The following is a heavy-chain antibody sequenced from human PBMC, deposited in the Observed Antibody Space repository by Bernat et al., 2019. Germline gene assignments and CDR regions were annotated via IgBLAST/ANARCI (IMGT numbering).Heavy chain of an antibody. Sequence: QVQLVESGGGVVQPGRSLRLSCAASGFTFSSYGMHWVRQAPGKGLEWVAVISYDGSNKYYADSVKGRFSISRDNSKNTLYLQMNSLRAEDTAVYYCALSYNWNFIDHWGQGALVTVSS. CDR2: ISYDGSNK. V-gene: IGHV3-30*03. CDR1: GFTFSSYG. J-gene: IGHJ4*02. D-gene: IGHD1-7*01. CDR3: ALSYNWNFIDH.